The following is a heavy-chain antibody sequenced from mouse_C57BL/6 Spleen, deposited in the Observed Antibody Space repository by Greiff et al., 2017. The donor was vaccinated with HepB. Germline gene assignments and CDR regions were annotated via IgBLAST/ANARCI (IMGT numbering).Heavy chain of an antibody. J-gene: IGHJ1*03. CDR1: GYTFTSYW. V-gene: IGHV1-50*01. CDR3: ARWYGKPWYFDV. Sequence: QVQLQQPGAELVKPGASVKLSCKASGYTFTSYWMQWVKQRPGQGLEWIGEIDPSDSYTNYNQKFKGKATLTVDTSSSTAYMQLSSLTSEDSAVYYCARWYGKPWYFDVWGTGTTVTVSS. CDR2: IDPSDSYT. D-gene: IGHD2-10*02.